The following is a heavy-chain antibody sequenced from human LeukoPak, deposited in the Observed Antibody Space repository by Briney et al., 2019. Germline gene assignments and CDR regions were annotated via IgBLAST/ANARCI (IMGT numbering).Heavy chain of an antibody. Sequence: ASVKVSCKASGYTFTTYGISWVRQAPGQGLEWMGWISAYNGNTNYAQKVQGRVTMTTDTSTSTAYMELGSLGSDDTAVYYCARGLGYSSSWYPPSEYFQHWGEGTLVTVSS. CDR2: ISAYNGNT. J-gene: IGHJ1*01. V-gene: IGHV1-18*01. CDR3: ARGLGYSSSWYPPSEYFQH. CDR1: GYTFTTYG. D-gene: IGHD6-13*01.